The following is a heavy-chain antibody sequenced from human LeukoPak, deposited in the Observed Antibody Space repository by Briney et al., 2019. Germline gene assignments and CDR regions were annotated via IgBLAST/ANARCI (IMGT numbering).Heavy chain of an antibody. CDR3: AKDPASGITIFGDSFDP. CDR1: GFTFSSYA. Sequence: PGGSLRLSCAASGFTFSSYAMSWVRQAPGKGLEWVSAISGSGSSTYYADSVKGRFTISRDNSKNTLYLQMNSLRAEDTAVYYCAKDPASGITIFGDSFDPWGQGTLVTVSS. V-gene: IGHV3-23*01. D-gene: IGHD3-3*01. CDR2: ISGSGSST. J-gene: IGHJ5*02.